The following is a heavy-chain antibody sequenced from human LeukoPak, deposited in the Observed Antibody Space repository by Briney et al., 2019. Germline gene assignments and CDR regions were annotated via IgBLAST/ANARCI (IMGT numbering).Heavy chain of an antibody. V-gene: IGHV3-7*01. CDR1: GFTFSSYC. CDR3: ARIGASHYYFDY. Sequence: GGSLRLSCAASGFTFSSYCMSWVRQAPGKGLEWVANIKQGGSEKYYVDSVKGRFTISRDNSKNSLYLQMNSLRAEDTAVYYCARIGASHYYFDYWGQGTLVTVSS. J-gene: IGHJ4*02. CDR2: IKQGGSEK.